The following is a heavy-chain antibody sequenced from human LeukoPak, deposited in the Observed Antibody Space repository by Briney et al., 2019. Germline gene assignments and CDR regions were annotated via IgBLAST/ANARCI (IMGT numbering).Heavy chain of an antibody. CDR1: GGTFSSYA. CDR3: ASRGNYYDSSGYGY. Sequence: SVKVSCKASGGTFSSYAISWVRQAPGQGLDWMGGIIPIFGTANYAQKFQGRVTITTDESTSTAYMELSSLRSEDTAVYHCASRGNYYDSSGYGYWGQGTLVTVSS. D-gene: IGHD3-22*01. J-gene: IGHJ4*02. V-gene: IGHV1-69*05. CDR2: IIPIFGTA.